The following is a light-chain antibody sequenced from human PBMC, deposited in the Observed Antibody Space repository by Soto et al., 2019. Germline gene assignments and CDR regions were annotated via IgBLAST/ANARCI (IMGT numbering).Light chain of an antibody. CDR3: SSYTSSSTNWV. CDR2: DVS. Sequence: QSALTQPASVSGSPGQSLTISCTGTSSDVVGYNYVSWYQQHPGKAPKLMIYDVSNRPSGVSNRFSGSKSGNTASLTISGLQADDDADYYCSSYTSSSTNWVFGGGTKVTVL. J-gene: IGLJ3*02. CDR1: SSDVVGYNY. V-gene: IGLV2-14*01.